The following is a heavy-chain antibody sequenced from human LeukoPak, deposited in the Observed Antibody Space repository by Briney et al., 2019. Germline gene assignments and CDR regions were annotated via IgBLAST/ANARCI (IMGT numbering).Heavy chain of an antibody. D-gene: IGHD4-17*01. CDR2: ISSSSSTI. CDR1: GFTFSSYS. V-gene: IGHV3-48*01. CDR3: ARDVSYGDYAYYCMDV. Sequence: PGGSLRLSCAASGFTFSSYSMNWVRQAPGKGLEWVSYISSSSSTIYYADSVKGRFTISRDNAKNSLYLQMNSLRAKDTAVYYCARDVSYGDYAYYCMDVWGKGTTVTVSS. J-gene: IGHJ6*03.